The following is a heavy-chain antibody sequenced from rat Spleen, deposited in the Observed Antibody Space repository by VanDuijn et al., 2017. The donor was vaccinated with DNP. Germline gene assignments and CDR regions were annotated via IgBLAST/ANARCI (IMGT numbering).Heavy chain of an antibody. D-gene: IGHD2-2*01. CDR2: IFYDGSRT. J-gene: IGHJ2*01. CDR1: GFTFSDYN. Sequence: EVQLVESGGGSVQPGRSLKLSCAASGFTFSDYNMAWVRQSPKKGLEWVANIFYDGSRTYYRDSVKGRCTISRDNAKSTLYLQMDSLRSEDTATYYCARHYFGYDYFDNWGQGVMVTVSS. V-gene: IGHV5S10*01. CDR3: ARHYFGYDYFDN.